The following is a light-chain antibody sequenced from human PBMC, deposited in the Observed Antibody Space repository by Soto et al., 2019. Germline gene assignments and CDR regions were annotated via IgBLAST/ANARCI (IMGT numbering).Light chain of an antibody. CDR2: GAS. V-gene: IGKV3-20*01. Sequence: EIVLTQSAGTLSLSPGERATLSCRASRRVSSGYLAWYQQKPGQTPRLLIYGASGRATGIPDRFSGSGSGTDFTLTISRLEPEDFAVYYCQQYHTSPVTFGQGTKVDIK. CDR3: QQYHTSPVT. CDR1: RRVSSGY. J-gene: IGKJ1*01.